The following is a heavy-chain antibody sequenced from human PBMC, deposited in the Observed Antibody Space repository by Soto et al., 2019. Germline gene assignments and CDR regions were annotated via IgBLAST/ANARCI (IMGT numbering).Heavy chain of an antibody. CDR3: AKDLGAAAGLNAMPFDY. D-gene: IGHD6-13*01. V-gene: IGHV3-30*18. Sequence: QVQLVESGGGVVQPGRSLRLSCAASGFTFSSYGMHWVRQAPGKGLEWVAVISYDGSNKYYADSVKGRFTISRDNSKNTLYLQMNSLRAEDTAVYYCAKDLGAAAGLNAMPFDYWGQGTLVTVSS. CDR1: GFTFSSYG. CDR2: ISYDGSNK. J-gene: IGHJ4*02.